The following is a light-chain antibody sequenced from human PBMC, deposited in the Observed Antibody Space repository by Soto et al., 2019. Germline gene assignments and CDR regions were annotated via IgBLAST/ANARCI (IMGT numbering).Light chain of an antibody. CDR3: QQYGSSPPYT. Sequence: VLTQSPGTLSLSPGERATISCRASQSISSSYLAWYQHKPGQAPRLLIYGASSRATGIPHRFSGSGSGTDFTLTISRLEPEDCGVYYCQQYGSSPPYTFGQGTRLEIK. V-gene: IGKV3-20*01. CDR1: QSISSSY. J-gene: IGKJ2*01. CDR2: GAS.